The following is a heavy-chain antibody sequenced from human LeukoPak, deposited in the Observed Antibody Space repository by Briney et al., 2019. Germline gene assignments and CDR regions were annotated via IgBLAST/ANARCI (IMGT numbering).Heavy chain of an antibody. J-gene: IGHJ6*02. V-gene: IGHV3-30*18. D-gene: IGHD1-26*01. CDR3: AKSILGATDYGMDV. CDR1: GFTFSSYG. CDR2: ISYDGSNK. Sequence: PGGSLRLSCAASGFTFSSYGMHWVRQAPGKGLEWVAVISYDGSNKYYADSVKGRFTISRDNSKNTLYLQMNSLRAEDTAVYYCAKSILGATDYGMDVWGQGTTATVSS.